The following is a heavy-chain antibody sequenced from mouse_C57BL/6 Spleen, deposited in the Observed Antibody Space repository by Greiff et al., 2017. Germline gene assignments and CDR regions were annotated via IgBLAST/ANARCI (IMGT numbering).Heavy chain of an antibody. D-gene: IGHD2-2*01. CDR1: GYTFTSYT. Sequence: LQESGAELARPGASVKMSCKASGYTFTSYTMHWVKQRPGQGLEWIGYINPSSGYTKYNQKFKDKATLTADKSSSTAYMQLSSLTSEDSAVYYCARWLPVFDVWGTGTTVTVSS. CDR2: INPSSGYT. CDR3: ARWLPVFDV. J-gene: IGHJ1*03. V-gene: IGHV1-4*01.